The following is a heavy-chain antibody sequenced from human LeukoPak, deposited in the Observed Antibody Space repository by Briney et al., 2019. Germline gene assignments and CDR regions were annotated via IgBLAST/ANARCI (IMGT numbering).Heavy chain of an antibody. CDR3: ARDSSSYYFDY. D-gene: IGHD6-6*01. CDR2: IYTGGTT. Sequence: GGSLRLSCAASGFSVTSNHMNWVRQAPGKGLEWVSIIYTGGTTHYADSLNDRFTISRDDSINTLYLQMNSLRAEDTAVYYCARDSSSYYFDYWGQGTLVTVSS. CDR1: GFSVTSNH. V-gene: IGHV3-66*01. J-gene: IGHJ4*02.